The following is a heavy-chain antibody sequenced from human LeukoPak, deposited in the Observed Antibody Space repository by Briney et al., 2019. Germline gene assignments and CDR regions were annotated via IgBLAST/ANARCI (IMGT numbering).Heavy chain of an antibody. D-gene: IGHD4-17*01. CDR2: MYHSGST. CDR3: ARDTRDYDQGFDY. Sequence: SGTLSLTCAVSGYSISSGYYWGWIRQPPGKGLEWIGSMYHSGSTNYNPSLKSRVTISVDTSKNQFSLKLSSVTAADTAVYFCARDTRDYDQGFDYWGQGTLVTVSS. CDR1: GYSISSGYY. J-gene: IGHJ4*02. V-gene: IGHV4-38-2*02.